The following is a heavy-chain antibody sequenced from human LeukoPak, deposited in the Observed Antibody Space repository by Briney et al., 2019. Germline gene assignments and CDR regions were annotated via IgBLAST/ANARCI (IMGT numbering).Heavy chain of an antibody. D-gene: IGHD6-19*01. CDR1: GFTFSRYA. J-gene: IGHJ4*02. CDR3: AKVSGWYFDY. Sequence: PGGSLRLSCAASGFTFSRYAMTWVRQAPGKGLEWVSALSSSGNDTFYADSVKGRFTISRDISKNTLYLQMNSLRAEDTAVYYCAKVSGWYFDYWGQGTLVTVSS. V-gene: IGHV3-23*01. CDR2: LSSSGNDT.